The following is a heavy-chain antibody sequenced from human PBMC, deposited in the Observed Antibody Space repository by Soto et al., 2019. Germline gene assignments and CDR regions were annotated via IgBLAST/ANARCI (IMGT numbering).Heavy chain of an antibody. Sequence: QMQLVQSGPEVKKPGTSVKVSYKASGFTFTSSAVQWVRQARGQRLEWIGWIVVGSGNTNYAQKFQERVTITRDMSTSTADMELSSLRSEDTAVYYCAVIQMTTVTLFDYWGQGTLVTVSS. D-gene: IGHD4-17*01. CDR3: AVIQMTTVTLFDY. CDR1: GFTFTSSA. CDR2: IVVGSGNT. V-gene: IGHV1-58*01. J-gene: IGHJ4*02.